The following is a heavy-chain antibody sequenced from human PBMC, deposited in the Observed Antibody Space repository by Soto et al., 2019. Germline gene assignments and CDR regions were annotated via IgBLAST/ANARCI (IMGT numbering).Heavy chain of an antibody. Sequence: QITLKESGPTLVKPTQTLTLTCTFSGFSLSTSGVGVGWIRQPPGKALEWLALIYWDDDKRYSPSLTSRLTITKDTSKNQLVLTMTNMDPVDTDTYYCAHVLVVVANYGMDVWGQGTTVTVSS. CDR2: IYWDDDK. CDR3: AHVLVVVANYGMDV. V-gene: IGHV2-5*02. D-gene: IGHD2-15*01. J-gene: IGHJ6*02. CDR1: GFSLSTSGVG.